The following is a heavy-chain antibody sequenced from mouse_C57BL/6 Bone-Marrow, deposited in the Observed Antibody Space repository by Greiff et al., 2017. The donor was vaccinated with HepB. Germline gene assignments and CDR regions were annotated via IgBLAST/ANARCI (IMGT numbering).Heavy chain of an antibody. CDR1: GYTFTSYW. CDR2: IHPNSGST. V-gene: IGHV1-64*01. Sequence: QVQLQQPGAELVKPGASAKLSCKASGYTFTSYWMHWVKQRPGQGLEWIGMIHPNSGSTNYNEKFKSKATLTVDKSSSTAYMQLSSLTSEDSAVYYCAREAEYAMDYWGQGTSVTVSS. J-gene: IGHJ4*01. CDR3: AREAEYAMDY.